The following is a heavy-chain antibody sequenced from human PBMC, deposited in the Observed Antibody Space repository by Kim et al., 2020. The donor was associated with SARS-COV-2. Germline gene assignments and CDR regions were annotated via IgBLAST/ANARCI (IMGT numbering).Heavy chain of an antibody. J-gene: IGHJ3*02. V-gene: IGHV1-69*13. D-gene: IGHD5-12*01. Sequence: SVKVSCKASGGTFSSYAISWVRQAPGQGLEWMGGIIPIFGTANYAQKFQGRVTITADESTSTAYMELSSLRSEDTAVYYCAREGGGGYNSRFAFDIWGQGTMVTVSS. CDR3: AREGGGGYNSRFAFDI. CDR1: GGTFSSYA. CDR2: IIPIFGTA.